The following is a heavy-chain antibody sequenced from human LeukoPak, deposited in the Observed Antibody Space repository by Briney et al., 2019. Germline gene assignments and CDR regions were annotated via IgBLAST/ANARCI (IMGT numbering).Heavy chain of an antibody. Sequence: GGSLRLSCAASGFTFSSYAMHWVRQGPGKGLEWVAFISSDGRTEYNADSVKGRFTISRDNSKNTLYLQTNSLTTEDTAVYYCARGWGSGAWLIDSWGQGTLVSVSS. V-gene: IGHV3-30*04. CDR2: ISSDGRTE. CDR1: GFTFSSYA. J-gene: IGHJ4*02. CDR3: ARGWGSGAWLIDS. D-gene: IGHD3-16*01.